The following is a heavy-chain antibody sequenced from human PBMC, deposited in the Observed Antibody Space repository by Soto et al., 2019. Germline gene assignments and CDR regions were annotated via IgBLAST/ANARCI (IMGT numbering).Heavy chain of an antibody. CDR1: GFSFSSYA. CDR3: TGRTLWGGFDP. J-gene: IGHJ5*02. Sequence: EVQLLESGGGLVQPGGSLRLSCAASGFSFSSYAMNWVRQAPGKGLEWVAAISGSGGDTYYADSVRGRFTIARDNSKNSLYLQRNSLRDKDMAVFFCTGRTLWGGFDPWGQGTLVTVSS. D-gene: IGHD3-16*01. CDR2: ISGSGGDT. V-gene: IGHV3-23*01.